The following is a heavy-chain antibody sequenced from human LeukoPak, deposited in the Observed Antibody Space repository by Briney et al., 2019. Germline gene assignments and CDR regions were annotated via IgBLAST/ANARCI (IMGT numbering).Heavy chain of an antibody. J-gene: IGHJ4*02. CDR3: AREVVAAAGTVDY. D-gene: IGHD6-13*01. CDR1: GDSISSYY. Sequence: SETLSLTCTVSGDSISSYYWSWIRQPPGKGLEWIGYIYCSGSTNYSPSLKSRVTISVDTSKNQFSLKLNSVTAADTAVYYCAREVVAAAGTVDYWGQGTLVTVSS. CDR2: IYCSGST. V-gene: IGHV4-59*01.